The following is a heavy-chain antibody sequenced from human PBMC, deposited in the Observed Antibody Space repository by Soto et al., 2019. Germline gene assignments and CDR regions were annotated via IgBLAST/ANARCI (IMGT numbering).Heavy chain of an antibody. CDR1: GGSFSGYY. V-gene: IGHV4-34*01. Sequence: SETLSLTCAVYGGSFSGYYWSWIRQPPGKGLEWIGEINHSGSTNYNPSLKSRVTISVDTSKNQFSLKLSSVTAADTAVYYCARGYMVRGVLDYWGQGTLVTVSS. D-gene: IGHD3-10*01. J-gene: IGHJ4*02. CDR3: ARGYMVRGVLDY. CDR2: INHSGST.